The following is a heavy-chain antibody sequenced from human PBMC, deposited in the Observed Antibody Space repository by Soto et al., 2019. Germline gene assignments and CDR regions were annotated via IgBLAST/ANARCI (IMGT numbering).Heavy chain of an antibody. V-gene: IGHV6-1*01. CDR2: TYYRSKWYN. CDR3: AIEVQLERQGWFDP. J-gene: IGHJ5*02. D-gene: IGHD1-1*01. CDR1: GDSVSSNSAA. Sequence: QVQLQQSGPGLVKPSQTLSLTCAISGDSVSSNSAAWNWIRQSPSRGLEWLGRTYYRSKWYNDYAVSVKSRIPINPDTSKNQFSLQLNSVTPEDTAVYYCAIEVQLERQGWFDPWGQGTLVTVSS.